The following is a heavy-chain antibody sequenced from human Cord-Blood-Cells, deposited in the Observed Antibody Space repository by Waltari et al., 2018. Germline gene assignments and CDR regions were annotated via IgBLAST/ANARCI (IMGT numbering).Heavy chain of an antibody. V-gene: IGHV4-39*01. CDR3: ARQDYDLWSGYEYYYYMDV. CDR1: GGSISSSSYY. CDR2: SYYSWST. J-gene: IGHJ6*03. Sequence: QLQLQESGPGLVKPSETLSLTCTVSGGSISSSSYYWGWIRQPPGKGLEWIGRSYYSWSTYHNPSHKSRVTISVDTSKNQLSQKLSSVTAAETAVYYCARQDYDLWSGYEYYYYMDVWGKGTTVTVSS. D-gene: IGHD3-3*01.